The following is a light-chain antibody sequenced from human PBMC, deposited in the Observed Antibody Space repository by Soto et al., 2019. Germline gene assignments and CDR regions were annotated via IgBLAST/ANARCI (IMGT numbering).Light chain of an antibody. J-gene: IGKJ4*01. V-gene: IGKV1-5*03. CDR3: LQYNVYPLS. CDR1: QNINGW. Sequence: DIQMTQSPSTLSASVGDRVTITCRAGQNINGWLAWYQQRPGKAPNLLIHKASILEVGVPSRFSGSASGTAFTLTISSLQPDDFAFYFCLQYNVYPLSFGGGTKVEIK. CDR2: KAS.